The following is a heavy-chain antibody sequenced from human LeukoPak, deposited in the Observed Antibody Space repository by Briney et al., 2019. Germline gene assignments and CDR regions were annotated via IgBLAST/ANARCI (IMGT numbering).Heavy chain of an antibody. CDR2: ISGSGDGT. V-gene: IGHV3-23*01. D-gene: IGHD2-2*01. CDR1: GFTFSNYA. Sequence: GGSLRLSCAASGFTFSNYAMSWVRQAPTKGLEWVSTISGSGDGTYYADSVKGRFTTSRDYSKNMLYLQMNSLRAEDTAIYYCAKVQYQLPPARWPSIYWGQGTLVTVSS. J-gene: IGHJ4*02. CDR3: AKVQYQLPPARWPSIY.